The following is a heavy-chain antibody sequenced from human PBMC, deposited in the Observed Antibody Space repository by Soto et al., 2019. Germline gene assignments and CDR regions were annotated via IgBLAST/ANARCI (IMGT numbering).Heavy chain of an antibody. J-gene: IGHJ4*02. CDR2: IIGTGTP. V-gene: IGHV3-23*01. CDR3: ARDAVYNDGLWLPDY. Sequence: EVQLLESGGDLVQPGGSLRRSCAASGFTLSRNAMMWVRQAPGKGLEWVSGIIGTGTPNHADSVKGRFTISKDNSKNTLYLQMNSLRAEDTAVYYCARDAVYNDGLWLPDYWGPGTLVTVSS. CDR1: GFTLSRNA. D-gene: IGHD1-1*01.